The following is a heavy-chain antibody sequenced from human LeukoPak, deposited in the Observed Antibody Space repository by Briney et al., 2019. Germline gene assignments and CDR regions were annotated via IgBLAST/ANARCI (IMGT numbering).Heavy chain of an antibody. CDR3: AREGGSGYSGYDGYYFDY. CDR1: GFTFDDYR. Sequence: SGGSLRLSCAASGFTFDDYRMSWVRQAPGKGLEWVSGINWNGGSTGYADSVKGRFTISRDNAKNSLYLQMNSLRAEDTALYYCAREGGSGYSGYDGYYFDYWGQGTLVTVSS. J-gene: IGHJ4*02. CDR2: INWNGGST. V-gene: IGHV3-20*04. D-gene: IGHD5-12*01.